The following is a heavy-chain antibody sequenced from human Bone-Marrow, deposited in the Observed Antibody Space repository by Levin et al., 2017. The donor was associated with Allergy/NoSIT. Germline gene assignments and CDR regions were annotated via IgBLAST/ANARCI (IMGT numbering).Heavy chain of an antibody. J-gene: IGHJ4*02. CDR2: INTNTGNP. D-gene: IGHD6-19*01. CDR1: GYTFTSYA. Sequence: GESLKISCKASGYTFTSYAMNWVRQAPGQGLEWMGWINTNTGNPTYAQGFTGRFVFSLDTSVSTAYLQISSLKAEDTAVYYCARDHYAAVAGTVGFDYWGQGTLVTVSS. V-gene: IGHV7-4-1*02. CDR3: ARDHYAAVAGTVGFDY.